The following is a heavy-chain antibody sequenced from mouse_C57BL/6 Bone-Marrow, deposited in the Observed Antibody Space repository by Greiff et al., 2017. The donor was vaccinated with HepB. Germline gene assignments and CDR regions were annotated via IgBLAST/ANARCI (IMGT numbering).Heavy chain of an antibody. CDR2: INPSTGGT. CDR1: GYSFTGYY. D-gene: IGHD1-3*01. V-gene: IGHV1-42*01. J-gene: IGHJ2*01. Sequence: VQLQQSGPELVKPGASVKISCKASGYSFTGYYMNWVKQSPEKSLEWIGEINPSTGGTTYNQKFKAKATLTVDKSSSTAYMQLKSLTSEDSAVYYCARRSKEFDYWGQGTTLTVSS. CDR3: ARRSKEFDY.